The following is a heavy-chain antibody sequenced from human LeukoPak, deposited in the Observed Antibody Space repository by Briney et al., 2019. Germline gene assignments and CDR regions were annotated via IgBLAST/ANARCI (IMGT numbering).Heavy chain of an antibody. CDR1: GRSISSGSYY. V-gene: IGHV4-61*02. J-gene: IGHJ3*02. CDR2: IYTSGST. D-gene: IGHD3-3*01. CDR3: AREYDFWSGYYVDAFDI. Sequence: SETLSLTCTVSGRSISSGSYYWRWIRQPAGKGLEWIGRIYTSGSTNYNPSLKSRVTISVDTSKNQFSLKLSSVTAADTAVYYCAREYDFWSGYYVDAFDIWGQGTMVTVSS.